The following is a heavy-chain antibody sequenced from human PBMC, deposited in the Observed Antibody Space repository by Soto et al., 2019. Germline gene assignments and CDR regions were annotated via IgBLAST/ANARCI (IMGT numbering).Heavy chain of an antibody. CDR1: GGSISSYY. CDR2: IYYSGST. J-gene: IGHJ4*02. V-gene: IGHV4-59*01. D-gene: IGHD5-12*01. Sequence: PSETLSLTCTVSGGSISSYYWSWIRQPPGKGLEWIGYIYYSGSTNYNPSLKSRVTISVDTSKNQFSLKLSSVTAADTAVYYCARVVGDGYNTPYYFDYWGQGTLVTVSS. CDR3: ARVVGDGYNTPYYFDY.